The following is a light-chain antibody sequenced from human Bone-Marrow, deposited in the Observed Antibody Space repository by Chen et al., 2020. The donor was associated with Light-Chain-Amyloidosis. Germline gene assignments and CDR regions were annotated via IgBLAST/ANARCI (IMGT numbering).Light chain of an antibody. J-gene: IGLJ2*01. V-gene: IGLV3-25*03. CDR3: QSADSSGTYDVI. CDR2: RDT. Sequence: SYELTQPPSVSVSPGQTARIHCSGDDLPTKYAYWYQQKPGQAPVLVIHRDTERPSGISERFSGASSGTTATLTISGVQAEDEADYHCQSADSSGTYDVIFGGGTKLTVL. CDR1: DLPTKY.